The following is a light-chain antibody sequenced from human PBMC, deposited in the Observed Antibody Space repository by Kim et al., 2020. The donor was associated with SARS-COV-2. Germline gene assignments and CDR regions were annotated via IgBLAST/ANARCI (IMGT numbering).Light chain of an antibody. CDR2: QNN. CDR3: QAWDSSTA. Sequence: VSRSPGQTASITCSGDKLGDKYACWYQQKPGQSPVLVIYQNNKRPSGIPERFSGSNSGNTATLTISGTQAMDEADYYCQAWDSSTAFGTGTKVTVL. V-gene: IGLV3-1*01. J-gene: IGLJ1*01. CDR1: KLGDKY.